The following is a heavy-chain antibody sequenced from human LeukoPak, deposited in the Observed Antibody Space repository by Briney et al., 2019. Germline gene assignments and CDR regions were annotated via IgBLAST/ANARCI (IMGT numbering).Heavy chain of an antibody. CDR2: IYYSGST. Sequence: SETLSLTCTVSGGSISSYYWSWIRQPPGKGLEWIGYIYYSGSTNYNPSLKSRVTISVDTSKSQFSLKLSSVTAADTAVYYCAGGPYDYGDYWGQGTLVTVSS. J-gene: IGHJ4*02. V-gene: IGHV4-59*01. CDR3: AGGPYDYGDY. CDR1: GGSISSYY. D-gene: IGHD2-2*01.